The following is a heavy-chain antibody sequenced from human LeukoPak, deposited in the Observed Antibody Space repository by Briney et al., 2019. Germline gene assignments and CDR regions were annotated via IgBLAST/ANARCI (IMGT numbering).Heavy chain of an antibody. CDR1: GFTFDDYG. J-gene: IGHJ4*02. CDR3: ARDPTDSEVGDY. V-gene: IGHV3-53*01. CDR2: IYSDGST. D-gene: IGHD2-21*01. Sequence: PGGSLRLSCAASGFTFDDYGMSWVRQAPGKGLEWVSVIYSDGSTYYADSLKGRFAISRDNSKNTLYLQMNSLRAEDTAVYYCARDPTDSEVGDYWGQGTLVTVSS.